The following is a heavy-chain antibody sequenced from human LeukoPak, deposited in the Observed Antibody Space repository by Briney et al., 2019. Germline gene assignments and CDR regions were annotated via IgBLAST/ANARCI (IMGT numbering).Heavy chain of an antibody. D-gene: IGHD6-19*01. CDR2: ISYDGRNK. CDR3: ARDQPGTYTLSST. J-gene: IGHJ5*02. Sequence: GGSLRLSCEASGFIFSSYGMHWVRQAPGKGLEWVALISYDGRNKYYADSVKGRFTISRDNAKNTLSLQMNSLRAEGTAVYYCARDQPGTYTLSSTWGQGTLVTVSS. V-gene: IGHV3-30*03. CDR1: GFIFSSYG.